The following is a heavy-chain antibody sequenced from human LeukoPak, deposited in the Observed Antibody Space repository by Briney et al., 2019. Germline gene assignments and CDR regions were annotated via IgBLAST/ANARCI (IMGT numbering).Heavy chain of an antibody. CDR1: GGSFRSSA. D-gene: IGHD5-12*01. V-gene: IGHV1-69*13. CDR2: IIPMFGEP. J-gene: IGHJ4*02. Sequence: SVKVSCKASGGSFRSSAISWVRQAPGQGLEWVGGIIPMFGEPNYDKKLQGRGTLSADESTSTAYMELSRLRSEDTAVYYCATTGSSAYDGGTFDYWGQGTLVTVSS. CDR3: ATTGSSAYDGGTFDY.